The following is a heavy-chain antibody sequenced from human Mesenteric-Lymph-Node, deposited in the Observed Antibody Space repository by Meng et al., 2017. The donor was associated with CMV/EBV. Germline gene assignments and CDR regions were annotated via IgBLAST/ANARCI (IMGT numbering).Heavy chain of an antibody. CDR1: GFTFDDYG. D-gene: IGHD3-3*01. CDR3: ARGGFGRGVVIPFYGMDV. CDR2: INWNGGST. J-gene: IGHJ6*02. Sequence: GESLKISCAASGFTFDDYGMSWVRQAPGKGLEWVSGINWNGGSTGYADSVKGRFTISRDNSKNTLYLQMNSLRAEDTAIYYCARGGFGRGVVIPFYGMDVWGQGTTVTVSS. V-gene: IGHV3-20*04.